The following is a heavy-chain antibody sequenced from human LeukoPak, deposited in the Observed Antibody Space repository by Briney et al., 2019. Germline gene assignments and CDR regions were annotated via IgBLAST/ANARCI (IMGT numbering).Heavy chain of an antibody. CDR1: GGSLSSSSYY. CDR3: ARSASGYSYGYSGKMGRYWYFDL. CDR2: IYYSGST. D-gene: IGHD5-18*01. V-gene: IGHV4-61*05. Sequence: SETLSLTCTVSGGSLSSSSYYWGWIRQPPGKGLEWIGYIYYSGSTNYNPSLKSRVTISVDTSKNQFSLKLSSVTAADTAVYYCARSASGYSYGYSGKMGRYWYFDLWGRGTLVTVSS. J-gene: IGHJ2*01.